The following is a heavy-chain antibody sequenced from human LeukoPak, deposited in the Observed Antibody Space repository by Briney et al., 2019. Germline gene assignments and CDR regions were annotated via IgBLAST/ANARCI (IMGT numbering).Heavy chain of an antibody. V-gene: IGHV1-2*02. Sequence: ASVKVSCKASGYTFTGYYMHWVREAPGQGLEWMGWINPNSGGTDYAQKFQGSVTMTRDTSISTAYMELSRLRSDDTAVYYCARDRGYDSHDFDYWGQGTLVTVSS. CDR3: ARDRGYDSHDFDY. CDR1: GYTFTGYY. J-gene: IGHJ4*02. CDR2: INPNSGGT. D-gene: IGHD3-22*01.